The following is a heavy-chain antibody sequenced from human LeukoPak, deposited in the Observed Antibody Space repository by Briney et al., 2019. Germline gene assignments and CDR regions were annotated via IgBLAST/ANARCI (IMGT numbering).Heavy chain of an antibody. J-gene: IGHJ3*01. CDR2: IYYSGST. D-gene: IGHD3-10*01. V-gene: IGHV4-39*07. Sequence: SETLSLTCTVSGGSISSSYSYWGWIRQPPGKGLEWIGNIYYSGSTYYNPSLKSRVTISVDTSKNHFSLKLNSVTAAGTAVYYCAKPSNYYGSATDAFDFWGQGTMVTVSS. CDR1: GGSISSSYSY. CDR3: AKPSNYYGSATDAFDF.